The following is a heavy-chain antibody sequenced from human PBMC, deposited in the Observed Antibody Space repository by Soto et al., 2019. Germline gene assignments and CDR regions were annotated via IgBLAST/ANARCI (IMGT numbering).Heavy chain of an antibody. CDR2: ISSNGNT. CDR3: AREVWVAGLLYYFDF. CDR1: DGSISGNF. D-gene: IGHD6-19*01. Sequence: SETLSLTCTVSDGSISGNFLTWIRQPAGEGLEWIGRISSNGNTDYNPSLKSRVTMSIDTSKNHFSLDLISVTASDTAIYYCAREVWVAGLLYYFDFWGQGTLVTVSS. J-gene: IGHJ4*02. V-gene: IGHV4-4*07.